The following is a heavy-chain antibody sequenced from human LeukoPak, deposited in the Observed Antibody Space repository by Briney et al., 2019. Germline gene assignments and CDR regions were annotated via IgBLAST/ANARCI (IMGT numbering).Heavy chain of an antibody. V-gene: IGHV3-7*01. CDR1: GITFSSYW. J-gene: IGHJ4*02. CDR2: IKQDGSVA. Sequence: GGSLRLSCVGSGITFSSYWMNWVRQAPGKGLEWVAIIKQDGSVAHYVDSVKGRLTISRDNAKNSLYLQMNSLRAEDTAVYYCAKDLGDSSSWYYDYWGQGTLVTVSS. CDR3: AKDLGDSSSWYYDY. D-gene: IGHD6-13*01.